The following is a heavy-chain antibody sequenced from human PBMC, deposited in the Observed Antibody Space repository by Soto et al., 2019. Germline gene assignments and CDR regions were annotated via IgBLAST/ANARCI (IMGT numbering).Heavy chain of an antibody. J-gene: IGHJ5*02. D-gene: IGHD6-13*01. Sequence: QVQLVESGGGVVQPGRSLRLSCAASGFTFSSYGMHWVRQAPGKGLEWVAVIWYDGSNKYYADSVKGRFTISRDNSKNTLYLQMNSLRAEDTDVYYCARDRRGSSSWYRNWCDPWGQGTLVTVSS. V-gene: IGHV3-33*01. CDR3: ARDRRGSSSWYRNWCDP. CDR1: GFTFSSYG. CDR2: IWYDGSNK.